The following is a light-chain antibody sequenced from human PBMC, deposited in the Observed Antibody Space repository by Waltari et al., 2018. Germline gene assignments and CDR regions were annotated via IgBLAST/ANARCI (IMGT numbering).Light chain of an antibody. CDR1: SHHVGHYNL. CDR3: CSYSTGGSWM. CDR2: YVS. J-gene: IGLJ3*02. Sequence: QSALTQPVSVSGSPGQSVTIPCTGTSHHVGHYNLISWFQHHPDQAPNLLIFYVSKRPSGVSNRFSGSKSGNTASLTISGLQTEDEADYYCCSYSTGGSWMFGGGTKLTVL. V-gene: IGLV2-23*02.